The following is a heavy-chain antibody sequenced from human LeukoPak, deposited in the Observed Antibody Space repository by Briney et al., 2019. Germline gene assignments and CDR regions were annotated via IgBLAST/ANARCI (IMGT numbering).Heavy chain of an antibody. CDR3: ARDLNVVVPAAISEGAFDI. Sequence: GGSLRLSCAASGFTFSSDWMSWVRQAPGRGLEWVANIKQDGSEKYYVDSVKGRFTISRDNAKNSLYLQMNSLRAEDTAVYYCARDLNVVVPAAISEGAFDIWGKGTTVTVSS. J-gene: IGHJ6*04. CDR1: GFTFSSDW. V-gene: IGHV3-7*01. D-gene: IGHD2-2*01. CDR2: IKQDGSEK.